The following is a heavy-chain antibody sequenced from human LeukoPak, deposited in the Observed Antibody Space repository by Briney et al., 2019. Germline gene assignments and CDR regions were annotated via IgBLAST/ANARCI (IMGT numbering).Heavy chain of an antibody. CDR1: GFTFDDYA. Sequence: GRSLRLSCAASGFTFDDYAMHWVRQAPGKGLEWVSGVSWNSGSIGYADSVKGRFTISRDNAKNSLYLQMNSLRAEDTALYYCAKDRSGMGVTGYYGMDVWGQGTTVTVSS. J-gene: IGHJ6*02. D-gene: IGHD1-26*01. V-gene: IGHV3-9*01. CDR3: AKDRSGMGVTGYYGMDV. CDR2: VSWNSGSI.